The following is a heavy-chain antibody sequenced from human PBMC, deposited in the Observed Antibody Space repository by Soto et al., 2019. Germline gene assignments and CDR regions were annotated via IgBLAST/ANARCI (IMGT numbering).Heavy chain of an antibody. Sequence: VGSLRLSCVDSGFAFRSHSLNWVRQAPGKGLEWVALISSSGSYIHHADSVKGRFTISRDDAKNSLYLQMNSLRVEDTAVYYCASRDLYNLAFDNWGQGTLVTVS. CDR2: ISSSGSYI. V-gene: IGHV3-21*01. D-gene: IGHD1-1*01. CDR3: ASRDLYNLAFDN. J-gene: IGHJ4*02. CDR1: GFAFRSHS.